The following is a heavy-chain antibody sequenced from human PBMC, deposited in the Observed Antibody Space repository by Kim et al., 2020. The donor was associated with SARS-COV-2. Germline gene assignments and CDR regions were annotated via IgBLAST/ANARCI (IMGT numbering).Heavy chain of an antibody. J-gene: IGHJ5*02. CDR3: ARSTAAAGTLDP. V-gene: IGHV4-39*07. Sequence: SYNPSRKSRVTISVDTSKNQFSLKLSSVTAADTAVYYCARSTAAAGTLDPWGQGTLVTVSS. D-gene: IGHD6-13*01.